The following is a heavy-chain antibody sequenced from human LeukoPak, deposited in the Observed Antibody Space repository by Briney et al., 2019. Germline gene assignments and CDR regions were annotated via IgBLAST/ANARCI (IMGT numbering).Heavy chain of an antibody. CDR1: GFTLSIFE. J-gene: IGHJ6*02. V-gene: IGHV3-48*03. Sequence: GRSLGLSRAASGFTLSIFEMLWVRHAPAKGRERGSYITNSCSTIHYADSLKGRYTLHRGNAKHTLYLHMNRLSARDTAVYYCARDPYITIFYYGMDVWGQGTTVTVSS. D-gene: IGHD3-9*01. CDR3: ARDPYITIFYYGMDV. CDR2: ITNSCSTI.